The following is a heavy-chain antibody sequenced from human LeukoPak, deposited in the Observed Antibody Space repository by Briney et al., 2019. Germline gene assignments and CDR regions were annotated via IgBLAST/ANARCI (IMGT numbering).Heavy chain of an antibody. Sequence: GGSLSLSCAASGFTFSSYSMNWVHQAPGKGLEWVSYISSSSSMIYYADSVKGRFTISRDNAKNSLYLQMKSLRDEDTAIYYCARDYGDLPARVPYFDYWGQGTLVTVSS. J-gene: IGHJ4*02. D-gene: IGHD4-17*01. CDR3: ARDYGDLPARVPYFDY. CDR1: GFTFSSYS. CDR2: ISSSSSMI. V-gene: IGHV3-48*02.